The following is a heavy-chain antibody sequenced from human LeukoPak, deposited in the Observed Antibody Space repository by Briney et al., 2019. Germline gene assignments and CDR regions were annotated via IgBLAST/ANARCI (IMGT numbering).Heavy chain of an antibody. D-gene: IGHD3-10*01. J-gene: IGHJ4*02. Sequence: SETLSLTCAVYGGSFSGYYWSWIRQPPGKGLEWIGEINHSGSTNYNPSLKSRVTISVDTSKNQFSLKLSSVTAADTAVYYCARSGESYDYWGQGTLSPSPQ. V-gene: IGHV4-34*01. CDR3: ARSGESYDY. CDR1: GGSFSGYY. CDR2: INHSGST.